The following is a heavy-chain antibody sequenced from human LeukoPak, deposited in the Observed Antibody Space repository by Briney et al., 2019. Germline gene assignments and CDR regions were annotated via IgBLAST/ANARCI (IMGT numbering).Heavy chain of an antibody. CDR2: IRYDGSNK. J-gene: IGHJ6*03. CDR3: AKGRVSSSTWYSTYYYFFYMDF. D-gene: IGHD4-11*01. Sequence: GGSLRLSCAASGFTFSSYGMHWVRQAPGKGLEWVAFIRYDGSNKYYADSVKGRFTISRDNSKNTLYLQMNSLRAEDTAVYYCAKGRVSSSTWYSTYYYFFYMDFWGKGTTVTVSS. V-gene: IGHV3-30*02. CDR1: GFTFSSYG.